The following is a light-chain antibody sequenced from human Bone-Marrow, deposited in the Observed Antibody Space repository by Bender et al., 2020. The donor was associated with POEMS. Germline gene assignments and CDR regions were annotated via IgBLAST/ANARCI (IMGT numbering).Light chain of an antibody. Sequence: SYDLTQSPSVSVAPGQTARITCGGDNIRRKSVHWYQQKPGQAPVLVVYDDRDRPSGIPERFSGSNSGNTATLTITRAQVGDEADYFCQVWDGRTATGVFGGGTKLTV. V-gene: IGLV3-21*02. CDR1: NIRRKS. CDR2: DDR. J-gene: IGLJ2*01. CDR3: QVWDGRTATGV.